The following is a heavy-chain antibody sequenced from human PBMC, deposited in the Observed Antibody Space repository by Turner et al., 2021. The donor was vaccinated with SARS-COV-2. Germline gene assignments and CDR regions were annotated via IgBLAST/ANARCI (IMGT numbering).Heavy chain of an antibody. CDR3: ARFKLGSGYNWFDA. CDR2: ICYSEST. Sequence: QLQLQESGPGLVNTSETLSLTCTVPGVSISTYCWSWIRQSPEKGLEWIAYICYSESTHYNPSLKSRLTITLDASKNQFSVKLSSVTAADTAVYYCARFKLGSGYNWFDAWGQGTLVTVSS. V-gene: IGHV4-59*01. J-gene: IGHJ5*02. CDR1: GVSISTYC. D-gene: IGHD3-3*01.